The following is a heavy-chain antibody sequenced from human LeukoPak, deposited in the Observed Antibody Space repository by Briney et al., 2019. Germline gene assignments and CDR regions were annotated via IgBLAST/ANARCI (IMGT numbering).Heavy chain of an antibody. CDR1: GYTFTSYD. V-gene: IGHV1-18*01. CDR3: AKEGDGYNYGDFDY. J-gene: IGHJ4*02. D-gene: IGHD5-24*01. CDR2: IRTYNGDT. Sequence: ASVKVSCKASGYTFTSYDISWVRQATGQGLEWMGWIRTYNGDTNYAQNLQGRVTMTTDTSTSTAYMELRSLRSDDTAVYYCAKEGDGYNYGDFDYWGQGTLVTVSS.